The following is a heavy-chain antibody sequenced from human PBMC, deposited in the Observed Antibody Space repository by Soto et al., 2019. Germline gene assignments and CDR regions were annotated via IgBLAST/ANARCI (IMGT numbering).Heavy chain of an antibody. D-gene: IGHD3-22*01. V-gene: IGHV3-30-3*01. Sequence: QVQLVESGGGVVQPGRSLRLSCEGSGFTSSSYVMHWVRQAPGKGLEWVALISFDGSKKNYADSVKGRFTISRDNSKNMMSLHMNSLRPEDTAVYYCARGVFYYYGSSGYSPDYWGQGTLVTVSS. CDR2: ISFDGSKK. CDR1: GFTSSSYV. CDR3: ARGVFYYYGSSGYSPDY. J-gene: IGHJ4*02.